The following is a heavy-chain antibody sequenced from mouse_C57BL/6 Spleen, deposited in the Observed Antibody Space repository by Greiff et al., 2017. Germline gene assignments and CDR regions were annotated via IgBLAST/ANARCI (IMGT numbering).Heavy chain of an antibody. J-gene: IGHJ3*01. CDR2: IDPSDSET. V-gene: IGHV1-52*01. CDR1: GYTFTSYW. Sequence: VQLQPPWAELVRPGSSVKLSCKASGYTFTSYWMHWVKQRPIQGLEWIGNIDPSDSETHYNQKFKDKATLTVDKSSSTAYMQLSSLTSEDSAVYYCARHDGYHPFAYWGQGTLVTVSA. CDR3: ARHDGYHPFAY. D-gene: IGHD2-3*01.